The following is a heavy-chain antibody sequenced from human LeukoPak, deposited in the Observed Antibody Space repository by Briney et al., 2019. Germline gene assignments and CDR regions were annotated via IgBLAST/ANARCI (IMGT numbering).Heavy chain of an antibody. J-gene: IGHJ4*02. V-gene: IGHV4-59*01. D-gene: IGHD6-13*01. Sequence: SETLSLTCTVSGGSISSYYWSWIRQPPGKGLEGIGYIYYSGSTNYNPSLKSRVTISVDTSKNQFSLRLRSVTAADTAVYYCARVTGYMVEDYFDSWGQGTLVTVSS. CDR1: GGSISSYY. CDR2: IYYSGST. CDR3: ARVTGYMVEDYFDS.